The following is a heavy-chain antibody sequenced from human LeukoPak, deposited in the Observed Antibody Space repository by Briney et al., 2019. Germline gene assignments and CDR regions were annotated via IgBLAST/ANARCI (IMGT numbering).Heavy chain of an antibody. CDR1: GGSISGYY. CDR3: ARLASSGWSHCDY. D-gene: IGHD6-19*01. CDR2: IYYSGST. Sequence: SSETLSLTCTVSGGSISGYYWSWIRQPPGKGPEWIGYIYYSGSTNYNPSLKSRVTISVDTSKSQFSLKMNSVTAADTAVYYCARLASSGWSHCDYWGQGTLVTVSS. J-gene: IGHJ4*02. V-gene: IGHV4-59*08.